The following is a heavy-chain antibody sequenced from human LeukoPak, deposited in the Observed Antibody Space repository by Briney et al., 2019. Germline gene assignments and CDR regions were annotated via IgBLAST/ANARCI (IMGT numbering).Heavy chain of an antibody. CDR3: TTDVLDLGSRDIVVVPAAHFGY. J-gene: IGHJ4*02. D-gene: IGHD2-2*01. CDR2: IKSKTDGGTT. CDR1: GFTFSSYW. Sequence: GGSLRLSCAASGFTFSSYWMHWVRQAPGKGLEWVGRIKSKTDGGTTDYAAPVKGRFTISRDDSKNTLYLQMNSLKTEDTAVYYCTTDVLDLGSRDIVVVPAAHFGYWGQGTLVTVSS. V-gene: IGHV3-15*01.